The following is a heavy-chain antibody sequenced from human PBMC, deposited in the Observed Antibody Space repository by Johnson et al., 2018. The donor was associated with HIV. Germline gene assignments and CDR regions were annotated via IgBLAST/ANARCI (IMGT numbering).Heavy chain of an antibody. D-gene: IGHD1-1*01. V-gene: IGHV3-30*14. CDR3: ARGGIIHDAFDI. J-gene: IGHJ3*02. CDR2: IAFDGSNK. CDR1: GFIFSSYT. Sequence: QVQLVESGGGVVQPGRSLRLSCVVSGFIFSSYTMHWVRQAPGKGLEWVAVIAFDGSNKYFADSVKGRVTISRDNSKNTLYLQMSSLRAEDTAVYYCARGGIIHDAFDIWGQGTMVTVSS.